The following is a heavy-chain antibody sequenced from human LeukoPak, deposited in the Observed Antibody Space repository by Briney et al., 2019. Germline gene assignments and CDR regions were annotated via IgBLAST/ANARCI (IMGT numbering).Heavy chain of an antibody. Sequence: GASLKVSCKASGGTFSSYAISWVPHGPGQGLEWMGGTIPNIGTANNAQNSQGRVTITTDESTSTAYMELSSLRSEDTAVYYCASGGVLEGSGFDYWGQGTLVTVSS. J-gene: IGHJ4*02. D-gene: IGHD2-8*02. V-gene: IGHV1-69*05. CDR3: ASGGVLEGSGFDY. CDR1: GGTFSSYA. CDR2: TIPNIGTA.